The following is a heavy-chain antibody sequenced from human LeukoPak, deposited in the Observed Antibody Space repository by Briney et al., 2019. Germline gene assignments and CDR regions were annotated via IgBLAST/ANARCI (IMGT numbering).Heavy chain of an antibody. D-gene: IGHD2-21*02. CDR2: IYPGDSDT. J-gene: IGHJ3*02. CDR1: GYSFTSYW. Sequence: GESLKISCKGSGYSFTSYWIGWVRQMPGKGLEWMGIIYPGDSDTRYSPSFQGQVTISADKSISTAYLQWSSLKASDTAMYYCARPTYCGGDCYYWGAFDIWGQGTMVTVSS. CDR3: ARPTYCGGDCYYWGAFDI. V-gene: IGHV5-51*01.